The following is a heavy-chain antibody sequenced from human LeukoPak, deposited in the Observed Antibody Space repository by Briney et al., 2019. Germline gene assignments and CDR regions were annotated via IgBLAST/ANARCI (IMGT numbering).Heavy chain of an antibody. J-gene: IGHJ6*03. CDR2: IYYSGST. D-gene: IGHD6-13*01. CDR3: ARGGEDSSSWYHFNYYYMDV. CDR1: GGSISSSSYY. Sequence: PSETLSLTRTVSGGSISSSSYYWGWIRQPPGKGLEWIGYIYYSGSTNYNPSLKSRVTISVDTSKNQFSLKLSSVTAADTAVYYCARGGEDSSSWYHFNYYYMDVWGKGTTVTISS. V-gene: IGHV4-61*05.